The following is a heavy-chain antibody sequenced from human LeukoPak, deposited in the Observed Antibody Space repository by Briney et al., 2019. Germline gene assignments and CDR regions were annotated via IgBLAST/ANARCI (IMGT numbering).Heavy chain of an antibody. CDR1: GGSISSGDYY. Sequence: SQTLSLTCTVSGGSISSGDYYWSWIRQPPGKGLEWIGYIYYSGSTYYNPSLKSRVTISVDTSKNQFSLKLSSVTAAGTAVYYCARVSYDSSGYLIGYFDYWGQGTLVTVSS. CDR3: ARVSYDSSGYLIGYFDY. J-gene: IGHJ4*02. V-gene: IGHV4-30-4*01. CDR2: IYYSGST. D-gene: IGHD3-22*01.